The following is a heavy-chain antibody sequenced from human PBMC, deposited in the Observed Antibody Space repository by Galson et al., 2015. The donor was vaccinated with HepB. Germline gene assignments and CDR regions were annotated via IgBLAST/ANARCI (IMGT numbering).Heavy chain of an antibody. V-gene: IGHV3-23*01. CDR2: IRGSGDST. Sequence: SLRLSCAASGFTFSSYPMNWVRQAPGKGLGWVSTIRGSGDSTYYADSVKGRFTISRDNSKSTLYLQLNSLRAEDTAVYYCAKALGSNVYYESDWGQGTLVTVSS. CDR3: AKALGSNVYYESD. CDR1: GFTFSSYP. J-gene: IGHJ4*02. D-gene: IGHD1-26*01.